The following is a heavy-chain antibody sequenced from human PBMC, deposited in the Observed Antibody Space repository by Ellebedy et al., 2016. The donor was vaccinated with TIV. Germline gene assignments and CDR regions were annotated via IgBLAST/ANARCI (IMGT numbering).Heavy chain of an antibody. CDR3: ARGPNAYYLDF. J-gene: IGHJ4*02. CDR2: LYYTGTP. Sequence: MPSETLSLTCTVSGGSISSYYWNWIRQTPGKGLEWIGYLYYTGTPNYNPSLKSRVTISLDRAKNQFSLRLNSVTAADTAVYFCARGPNAYYLDFWGQGTLVTVSS. V-gene: IGHV4-59*01. CDR1: GGSISSYY.